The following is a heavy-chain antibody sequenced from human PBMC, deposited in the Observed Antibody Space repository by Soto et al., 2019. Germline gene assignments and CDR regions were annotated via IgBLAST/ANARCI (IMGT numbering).Heavy chain of an antibody. J-gene: IGHJ4*02. CDR1: GFTFSSYA. Sequence: GGSLRLSCAASGFTFSSYAMSWVRQAPGKGLEWVSVITGSGGSTYYADSVKGRFMISRDNFKNTLYLQMNSLRAEDTALYYCAKGYNSGWSFFDYWGQGTLVTVSS. V-gene: IGHV3-23*01. CDR3: AKGYNSGWSFFDY. CDR2: ITGSGGST. D-gene: IGHD6-19*01.